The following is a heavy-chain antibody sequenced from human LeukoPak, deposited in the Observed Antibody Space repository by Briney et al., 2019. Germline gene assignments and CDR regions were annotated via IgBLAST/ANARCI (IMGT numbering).Heavy chain of an antibody. V-gene: IGHV3-21*01. CDR1: GFTFSSYS. CDR3: ARDLRVPSSSWYFQH. Sequence: GGSLRLSCAASGFTFSSYSMNWVRQAPGKGLEWVSSISSSSSYIYYADSVKGRFTISRDNAKNSLYLQMNSLRAEDTAVYYCARDLRVPSSSWYFQHWGQGTLVTVSS. CDR2: ISSSSSYI. D-gene: IGHD6-13*01. J-gene: IGHJ1*01.